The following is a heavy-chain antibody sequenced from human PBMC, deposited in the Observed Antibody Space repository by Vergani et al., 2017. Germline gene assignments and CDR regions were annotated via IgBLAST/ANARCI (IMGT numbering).Heavy chain of an antibody. CDR2: ISGSGGST. J-gene: IGHJ6*03. CDR1: GFTFSSYA. D-gene: IGHD6-6*01. CDR3: AKARWGEYSSSYYHLYYYYYMDV. Sequence: EVQLLESGGGLVQPGGSLRLSCAASGFTFSSYAMSWVRQAPGKGLEWVSAISGSGGSTYYADSVKGRFTISRDNSKNTLYLQMNSLRAEDPAVYYCAKARWGEYSSSYYHLYYYYYMDVWGKGTTVTVSS. V-gene: IGHV3-23*01.